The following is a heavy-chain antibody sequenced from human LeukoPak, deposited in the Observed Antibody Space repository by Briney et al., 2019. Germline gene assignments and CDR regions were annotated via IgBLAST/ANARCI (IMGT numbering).Heavy chain of an antibody. V-gene: IGHV4-59*01. J-gene: IGHJ4*02. CDR3: ARGQYSGSCFDN. CDR1: GGSISSYL. Sequence: SETLSLTCTVSGGSISSYLWSWIRQPPGKGLEWIGYIYYSGSTNYNPSLKSRVTILVDTSKNQFSLKVSSVTAANTAVYYCARGQYSGSCFDNWGQGSLVTVSS. CDR2: IYYSGST. D-gene: IGHD1-26*01.